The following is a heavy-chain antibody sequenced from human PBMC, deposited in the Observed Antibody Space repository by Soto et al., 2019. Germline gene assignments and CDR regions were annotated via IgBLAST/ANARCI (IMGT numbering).Heavy chain of an antibody. CDR3: TRDASRDSSARGWFDP. J-gene: IGHJ5*02. Sequence: GGSLRLSCAASGFTFRSFTMNWVRQAPGKGLEWVSTISSNSAYIYYTDALRGRSTISRDNAKNSLHLQMNSLRAEDTAVYYCTRDASRDSSARGWFDPWGPGTLVTVSS. CDR1: GFTFRSFT. CDR2: ISSNSAYI. V-gene: IGHV3-21*01. D-gene: IGHD6-13*01.